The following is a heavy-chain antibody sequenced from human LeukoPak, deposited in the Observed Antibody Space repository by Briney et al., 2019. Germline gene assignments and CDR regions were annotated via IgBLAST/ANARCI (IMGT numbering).Heavy chain of an antibody. CDR2: INWNGGST. Sequence: SGGSLRLSCAASEFTFSSYAMSWVRQAPGRGLEWVSGINWNGGSTGYADSVKGRFTISRDNAKNSLYLQMNSLRAGDTALYYCARERTYYYDSNPDYFDYWGQGTLVTVSS. CDR3: ARERTYYYDSNPDYFDY. J-gene: IGHJ4*02. V-gene: IGHV3-20*04. CDR1: EFTFSSYA. D-gene: IGHD3-22*01.